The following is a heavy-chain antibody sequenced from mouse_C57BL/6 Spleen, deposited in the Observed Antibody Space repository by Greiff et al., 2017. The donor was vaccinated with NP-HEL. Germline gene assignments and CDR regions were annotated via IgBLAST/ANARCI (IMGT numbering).Heavy chain of an antibody. D-gene: IGHD1-1*01. CDR2: INPNNGGT. CDR1: GYTFTDYN. J-gene: IGHJ1*03. Sequence: QLQQSGPELVKPGASVKIPCKASGYTFTDYNMDWVKQSHGKSLEWIGDINPNNGGTIYNQKFKGKATLTVDKSSSTAYMELRSLTSEDTAVYYCARGYYGSSEYFDVWGTGTTVTVSS. CDR3: ARGYYGSSEYFDV. V-gene: IGHV1-18*01.